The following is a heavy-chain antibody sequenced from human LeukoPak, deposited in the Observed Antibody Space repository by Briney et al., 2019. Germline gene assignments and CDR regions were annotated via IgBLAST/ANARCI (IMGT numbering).Heavy chain of an antibody. CDR1: GGSFSGYY. J-gene: IGHJ4*02. Sequence: SETLSLTCAVYGGSFSGYYWSWIRQPPGKGLEWIGEINHSGSTHYNPSLKSRVTISVVTSKNQFSLKLRAVTAADTAVYYCARAAITGTLNFASWGQGTLVTVSS. CDR2: INHSGST. CDR3: ARAAITGTLNFAS. D-gene: IGHD1-20*01. V-gene: IGHV4-34*01.